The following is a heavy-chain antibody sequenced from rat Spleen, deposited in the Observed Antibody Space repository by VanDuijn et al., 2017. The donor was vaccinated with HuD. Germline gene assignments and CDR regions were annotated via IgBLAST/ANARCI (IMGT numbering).Heavy chain of an antibody. V-gene: IGHV2S8*01. D-gene: IGHD1-4*01. CDR2: ISSGGSP. J-gene: IGHJ3*01. CDR1: GFSLTSNG. CDR3: IRESLPGYNSHWFVY. Sequence: QVQLKESGPGLVQPSQTLSLTCTVSGFSLTSNGVSWVRQPPGKGLEWIAAISSGGSPYYNSALKSRLSIRRDTSKSQVFLKMNSLQTEETAIYFCIRESLPGYNSHWFVYWGQGTLVTVSS.